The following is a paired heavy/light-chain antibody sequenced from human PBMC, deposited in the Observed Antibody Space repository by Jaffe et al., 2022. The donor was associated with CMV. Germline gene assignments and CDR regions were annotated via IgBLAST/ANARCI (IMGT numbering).Light chain of an antibody. J-gene: IGLJ2*01. V-gene: IGLV2-14*03. CDR3: SSYTSSFTLI. CDR1: SSDVGAYKF. Sequence: QSALTQPASVSGSPGQSITISCTGTSSDVGAYKFVSWYQQHPGKVPRLLIYDVSNRPSGVSNRFSGSKSGNTASLTISGLQAEDEAVYYCSSYTSSFTLIFGGGTKLTVL. CDR2: DVS.
Heavy chain of an antibody. V-gene: IGHV4-39*01. CDR3: ARRLYGDQNSGFDY. CDR2: IYYSGIT. Sequence: QLQLQESGPGLVKPSETLSLTCTVSGGSVSSSSYYWGWIRQPPGKGLEWIGHIYYSGITYYIPSLKGRVTISIDTSKNQFSLKLSSVTAADTAVYYCARRLYGDQNSGFDYWGQGTLVTVSS. D-gene: IGHD4-17*01. J-gene: IGHJ4*02. CDR1: GGSVSSSSYY.